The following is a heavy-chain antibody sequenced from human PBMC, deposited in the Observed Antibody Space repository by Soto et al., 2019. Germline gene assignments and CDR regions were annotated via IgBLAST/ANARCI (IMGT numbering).Heavy chain of an antibody. J-gene: IGHJ4*02. CDR2: INPSVGST. Sequence: QVHLVQSGADVKKPGASVKVSCKASGYTFTNYYMHWVRQAPGQGLEWMGIINPSVGSTTYAQRFQGRFTITRDTSTSTVYMELSSLRSEDTAVYYCVRDYDILTAYQDYLDYWGQGTLVTVSS. V-gene: IGHV1-46*01. CDR3: VRDYDILTAYQDYLDY. CDR1: GYTFTNYY. D-gene: IGHD3-9*01.